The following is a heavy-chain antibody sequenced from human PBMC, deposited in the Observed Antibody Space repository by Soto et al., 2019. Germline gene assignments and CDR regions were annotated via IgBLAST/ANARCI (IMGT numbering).Heavy chain of an antibody. D-gene: IGHD6-6*01. Sequence: EVQLVESGGDLVQPGGSLKVSCAASGFTFSGSAIHWVRQASAKGLEWVGRIRSKVNTYATAYAASVKGRFSISRDDSKNTAYLEMNSLKTEDTAVYYCTRFSMDSSSGWFDPWGQGTLVAVSS. CDR2: IRSKVNTYAT. CDR3: TRFSMDSSSGWFDP. CDR1: GFTFSGSA. V-gene: IGHV3-73*02. J-gene: IGHJ5*02.